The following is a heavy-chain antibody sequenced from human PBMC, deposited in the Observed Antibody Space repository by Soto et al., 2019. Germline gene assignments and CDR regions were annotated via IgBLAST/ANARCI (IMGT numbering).Heavy chain of an antibody. D-gene: IGHD2-15*01. Sequence: EVQLLESGGGLVQPGGSLRLSCAASGFTFSSYAMSWVRQAPGKGLEWVSAISGSGGSTYYADSVKGRFTISRDNSKNTLYLQMNSLRAEDTAVYYCAKRRYCSGGSCYANWFDPWGQGTLVTVSS. CDR1: GFTFSSYA. J-gene: IGHJ5*02. CDR2: ISGSGGST. CDR3: AKRRYCSGGSCYANWFDP. V-gene: IGHV3-23*01.